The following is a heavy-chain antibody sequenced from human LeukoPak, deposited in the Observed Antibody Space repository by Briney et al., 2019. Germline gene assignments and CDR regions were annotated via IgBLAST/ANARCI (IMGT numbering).Heavy chain of an antibody. CDR1: GFDLTTYA. CDR2: IRIGGGGT. V-gene: IGHV3-23*01. CDR3: ARCMVLSQGWCNWFDP. D-gene: IGHD6-13*01. Sequence: GGSLRLSCAASGFDLTTYAMTWVRQAPAKGLEWVSSIRIGGGGTYYADSVKGRFTISRDNSENTLHLQMNNLRVEDTAGYFCARCMVLSQGWCNWFDPWGQGALVTVSS. J-gene: IGHJ5*02.